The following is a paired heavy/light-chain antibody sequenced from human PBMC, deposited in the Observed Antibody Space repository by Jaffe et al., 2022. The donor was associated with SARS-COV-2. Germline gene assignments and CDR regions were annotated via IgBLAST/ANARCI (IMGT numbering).Light chain of an antibody. V-gene: IGLV2-14*01. CDR1: SSDVGGYNY. CDR2: DVS. J-gene: IGLJ2*01. Sequence: QSALTQPASVSGSPGQSITISCTGTSSDVGGYNYVSWYQQHPGKAPKLMIYDVSNRPSGVSNRFSGSKSGNTASLTISGLQAEDEADYYCSSYTSSSTAVVFGGGTKLTVL. CDR3: SSYTSSSTAVV.
Heavy chain of an antibody. CDR3: AKAGYDILTGYGYYGMDV. V-gene: IGHV3-43*01. CDR2: ISWDGGST. Sequence: EVQLVESGGVVVQPGGSLRLSCAASGFTFDDYTMHWVRQAPGKGLEWVSLISWDGGSTYYADSVKGRFTISRDNSKNSLYLQMNSLRTEDTALYYCAKAGYDILTGYGYYGMDVWGQGTTVTVSS. J-gene: IGHJ6*02. D-gene: IGHD3-9*01. CDR1: GFTFDDYT.